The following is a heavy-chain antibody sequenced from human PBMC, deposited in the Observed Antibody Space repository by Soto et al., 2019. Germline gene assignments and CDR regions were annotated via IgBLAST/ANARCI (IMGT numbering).Heavy chain of an antibody. CDR1: GFTFSNAW. Sequence: SGGSLRLSCAASGFTFSNAWMSWVRQAPGKGLEWVGRIKSKTDGGTTDYAAPVKGRFTISRDDSKNTLYLQMNSLKTEDTAVYYCTTADSSGYYRNAYYYYGMDVWGQGTTVTVSS. J-gene: IGHJ6*02. CDR3: TTADSSGYYRNAYYYYGMDV. V-gene: IGHV3-15*01. CDR2: IKSKTDGGTT. D-gene: IGHD3-22*01.